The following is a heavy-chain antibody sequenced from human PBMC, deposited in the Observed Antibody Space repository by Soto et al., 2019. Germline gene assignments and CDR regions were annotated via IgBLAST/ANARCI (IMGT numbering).Heavy chain of an antibody. D-gene: IGHD7-27*01. CDR2: ISAYNTNT. V-gene: IGHV1-18*01. CDR3: ARDTPPNDY. J-gene: IGHJ4*02. CDR1: GYTFTSYH. Sequence: QVQLVQSGAEVKKPGASVKVSCKTSGYTFTSYHISWVRQAPGQGLEWMGWISAYNTNTNYAQKFQGRVTMTTDTLTSTAYMELRSLRFDDTAVYYCARDTPPNDYWGQGTLVTVSS.